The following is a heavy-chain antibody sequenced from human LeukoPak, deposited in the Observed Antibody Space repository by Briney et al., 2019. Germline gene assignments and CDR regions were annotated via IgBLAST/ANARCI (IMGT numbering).Heavy chain of an antibody. Sequence: PGGSLRLSCVASGFIFSNYGLHWVRQAPGKGLEWVAVIWYDGSRKYYADSVKGRFTISRDDSKNTLYLQMNSLRVEDTAVYYCARADCSSSSCPSKFDCWGQGTLVTVSS. CDR3: ARADCSSSSCPSKFDC. CDR1: GFIFSNYG. CDR2: IWYDGSRK. J-gene: IGHJ4*02. V-gene: IGHV3-33*01. D-gene: IGHD2-2*01.